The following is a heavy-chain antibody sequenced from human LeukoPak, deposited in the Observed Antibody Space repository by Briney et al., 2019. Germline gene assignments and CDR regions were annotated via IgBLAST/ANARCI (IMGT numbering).Heavy chain of an antibody. J-gene: IGHJ4*02. D-gene: IGHD6-13*01. Sequence: KSGGSLRLSCAASGFTFSSYSMNWVRQAPGKGLEWISSISSSSSHIYYADSVKGRFTISRDNAKNSLYLQMNSLRAEDTAVYYCARGPGIAEFDYWGQGTLVTVSS. V-gene: IGHV3-21*01. CDR3: ARGPGIAEFDY. CDR1: GFTFSSYS. CDR2: ISSSSSHI.